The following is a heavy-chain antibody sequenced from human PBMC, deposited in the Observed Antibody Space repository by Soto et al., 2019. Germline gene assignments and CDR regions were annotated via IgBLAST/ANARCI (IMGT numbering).Heavy chain of an antibody. V-gene: IGHV3-30*18. J-gene: IGHJ6*02. CDR1: GFSLSNNG. D-gene: IGHD3-22*01. CDR2: ISYDGNNK. CDR3: AKGGSGNYLTYYYYYGMDV. Sequence: LRLSCAASGFSLSNNGMHWVRQAPGKGLEWVAVISYDGNNKYYADSVKGRFTISRDNSKNTVYLEMNNLRAEDTAMYYCAKGGSGNYLTYYYYYGMDVWGQGTTVTVSS.